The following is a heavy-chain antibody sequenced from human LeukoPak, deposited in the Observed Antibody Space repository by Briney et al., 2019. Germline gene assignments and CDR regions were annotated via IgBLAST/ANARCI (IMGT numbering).Heavy chain of an antibody. D-gene: IGHD3-22*01. CDR3: AKVISSGYYYDS. Sequence: GGPLRLSCAASGFTFSNYAMTWVPQAPGKGLYWFSAITGGGDSTYYSDSVKGRFTITRDNSKNTLFLQMNSLRAEDTALYYCAKVISSGYYYDSWGQGTLVTVSS. CDR1: GFTFSNYA. CDR2: ITGGGDST. J-gene: IGHJ4*02. V-gene: IGHV3-23*01.